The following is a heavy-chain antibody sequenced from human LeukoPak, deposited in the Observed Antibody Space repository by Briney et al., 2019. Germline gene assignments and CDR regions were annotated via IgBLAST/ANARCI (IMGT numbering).Heavy chain of an antibody. V-gene: IGHV3-23*01. CDR1: GFTFSNYA. CDR3: AKERAASGFAY. J-gene: IGHJ4*02. D-gene: IGHD6-13*01. Sequence: GGSLRLFCAASGFTFSNYAMGWVRQAPGKGLEWVSTISGSGGATYYADSVKGRFTISRDNSKNTLYLQMNSLRAEDTAVYYCAKERAASGFAYWGQGTLVTVSS. CDR2: ISGSGGAT.